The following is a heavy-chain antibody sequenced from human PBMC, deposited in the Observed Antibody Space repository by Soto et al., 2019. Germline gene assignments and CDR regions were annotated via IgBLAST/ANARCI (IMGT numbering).Heavy chain of an antibody. CDR1: GFTFSSYG. Sequence: QVQLVQSGGGAVQPGKSLRLSCAASGFTFSSYGMHWVRQAPGKGLEWVALISFNGSNEYYADSVKGRFIISRDNSRKTLFLHMSSLRPDDTAVYYCAKAQFCSNGACSVAYDSWGQGTLVTVSS. D-gene: IGHD4-4*01. CDR2: ISFNGSNE. V-gene: IGHV3-30*18. J-gene: IGHJ4*02. CDR3: AKAQFCSNGACSVAYDS.